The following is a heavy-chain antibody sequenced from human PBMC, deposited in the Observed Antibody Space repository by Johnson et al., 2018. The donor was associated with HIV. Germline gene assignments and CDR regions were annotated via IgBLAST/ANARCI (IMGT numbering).Heavy chain of an antibody. CDR3: ASLSDDAFDF. CDR2: IRYDGSNK. Sequence: QVQLVESGGGVVQPGGSLRLSCAASGLTFSSYGMHWVRQAPGKGLEWVAFIRYDGSNKNYADSVKGRFTISRDNSENTLYLQMNSLKAEDTAVYYCASLSDDAFDFWGQGTMVTVSS. J-gene: IGHJ3*01. V-gene: IGHV3-30*02. CDR1: GLTFSSYG.